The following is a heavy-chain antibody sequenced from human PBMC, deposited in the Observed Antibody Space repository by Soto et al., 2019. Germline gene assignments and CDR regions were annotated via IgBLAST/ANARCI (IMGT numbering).Heavy chain of an antibody. CDR3: ARDFTDTDYGESSGY. J-gene: IGHJ4*02. D-gene: IGHD4-17*01. V-gene: IGHV1-46*03. Sequence: QVQLVQSGAEVKKPGASVKVSCKASGYTFTSYYMHWVRQAPGQGLEWMGIINPSGGSTSYAQKFQGRVTMTRDTSTSTVYMELSSLRSEDTAVYYCARDFTDTDYGESSGYWGQGTLVTVSS. CDR2: INPSGGST. CDR1: GYTFTSYY.